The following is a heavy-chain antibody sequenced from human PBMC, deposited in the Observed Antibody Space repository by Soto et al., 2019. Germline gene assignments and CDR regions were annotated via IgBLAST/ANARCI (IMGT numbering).Heavy chain of an antibody. D-gene: IGHD2-2*01. Sequence: GGSLRLSCAASGFTFSSYSMNWVRQAPGKGLEWVSSISSSSSYIYYADSVKGRFTISRDNAKNSLYLQMNSLRAEDTAVYYCARDPHLPAALDYWGQGTLVTVSS. CDR3: ARDPHLPAALDY. V-gene: IGHV3-21*01. CDR2: ISSSSSYI. CDR1: GFTFSSYS. J-gene: IGHJ4*02.